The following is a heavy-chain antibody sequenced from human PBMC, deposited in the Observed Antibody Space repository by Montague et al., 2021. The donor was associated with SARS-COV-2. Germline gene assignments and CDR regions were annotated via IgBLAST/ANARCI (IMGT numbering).Heavy chain of an antibody. J-gene: IGHJ3*02. V-gene: IGHV4-59*12. Sequence: SETLSLTCTVSGGSISSYYWNWIRQPPGKGLEWIGEISDIGSTTYNPSLESRLTTSVDRSKNQFSLRLTSVTAADTAVYYCVRERECSGGSCYGPDDDAFDIWGQGTMVTVSS. D-gene: IGHD2-15*01. CDR1: GGSISSYY. CDR3: VRERECSGGSCYGPDDDAFDI. CDR2: ISDIGST.